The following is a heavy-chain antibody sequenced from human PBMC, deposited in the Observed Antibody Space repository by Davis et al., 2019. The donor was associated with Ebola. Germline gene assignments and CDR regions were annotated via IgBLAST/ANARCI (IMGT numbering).Heavy chain of an antibody. CDR1: GFTFSGSA. V-gene: IGHV3-73*01. D-gene: IGHD3-16*01. Sequence: GGSLRLSCAASGFTFSGSAMHWVRQASGKGLEWVGGIRSKTNNYATAYGASVRGRFTISRDDSNNTAFLHMHSLETADTAVYFCTSPTGGAFDIWGQGTVVTVSA. J-gene: IGHJ3*02. CDR2: IRSKTNNYAT. CDR3: TSPTGGAFDI.